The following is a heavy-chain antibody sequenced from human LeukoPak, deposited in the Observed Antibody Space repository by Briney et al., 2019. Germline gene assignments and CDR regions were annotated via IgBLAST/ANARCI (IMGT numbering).Heavy chain of an antibody. CDR2: IHYSGST. Sequence: SETLSLTCTVSGGSISSYYWSWIRQPPGKGLEWIGYIHYSGSTNYNPSLKSRVTISVDTSKNQFSLKLSSVTAADTAVYYCARDDGIAAQDWGQGTLVTVSS. J-gene: IGHJ4*02. CDR1: GGSISSYY. V-gene: IGHV4-59*01. D-gene: IGHD6-6*01. CDR3: ARDDGIAAQD.